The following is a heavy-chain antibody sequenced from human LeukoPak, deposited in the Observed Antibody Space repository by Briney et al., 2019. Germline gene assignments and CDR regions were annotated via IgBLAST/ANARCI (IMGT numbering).Heavy chain of an antibody. J-gene: IGHJ6*02. V-gene: IGHV4-59*01. D-gene: IGHD3-22*01. Sequence: SETLSLTCTVSGGSISSYYWSWIRQPPGKGLEWIGYIYYSGSTNYNPSLKSRVTISVDTSKNQFSLKLSSVTAADTAAYYCASWDSSGYPPYYYYGMDVWGQGTTVTVSS. CDR1: GGSISSYY. CDR3: ASWDSSGYPPYYYYGMDV. CDR2: IYYSGST.